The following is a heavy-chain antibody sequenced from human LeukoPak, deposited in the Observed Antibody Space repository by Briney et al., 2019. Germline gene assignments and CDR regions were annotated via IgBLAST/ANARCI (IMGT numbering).Heavy chain of an antibody. CDR1: GYTFTGYY. J-gene: IGHJ4*02. Sequence: ASVKVSCTASGYTFTGYYMHWVRQAPGQGLEWMGWINPNSGGTNYAQKFQGRVTMTRDTSISTAYMELSRLRSDDTAVYYCARGDSGSWYRFDYWGQGTLVTVSS. V-gene: IGHV1-2*02. CDR3: ARGDSGSWYRFDY. CDR2: INPNSGGT. D-gene: IGHD6-13*01.